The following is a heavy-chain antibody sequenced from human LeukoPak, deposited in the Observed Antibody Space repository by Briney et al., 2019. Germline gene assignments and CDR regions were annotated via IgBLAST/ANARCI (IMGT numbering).Heavy chain of an antibody. J-gene: IGHJ5*02. CDR3: ARGREGIAARWWVEEPRWYFFDP. CDR1: GFIFSSYT. CDR2: ISRSSSYI. V-gene: IGHV3-21*01. D-gene: IGHD6-6*01. Sequence: PGGSLRLSCAASGFIFSSYTMNWVRQAPGKGLEWVSSISRSSSYIYYADSVKGRFTISRDNAMNSLDLQMNSLRAEDTAVYYCARGREGIAARWWVEEPRWYFFDPWGQGTLVTVSS.